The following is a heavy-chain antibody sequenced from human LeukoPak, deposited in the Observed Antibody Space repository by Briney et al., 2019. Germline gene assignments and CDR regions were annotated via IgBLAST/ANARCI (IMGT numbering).Heavy chain of an antibody. D-gene: IGHD3-3*01. Sequence: PGGSLRLSCAASGFTFSSYAMSWVRQAPGKGLEWVSAISGSGGSTYYADSVKGRFTISRDNSKNTLYLQMNSLRAEDTAVYYCAKDRNRNYDFWSGASFPLYYYYMDVWGKGATVTVSS. J-gene: IGHJ6*03. V-gene: IGHV3-23*01. CDR1: GFTFSSYA. CDR2: ISGSGGST. CDR3: AKDRNRNYDFWSGASFPLYYYYMDV.